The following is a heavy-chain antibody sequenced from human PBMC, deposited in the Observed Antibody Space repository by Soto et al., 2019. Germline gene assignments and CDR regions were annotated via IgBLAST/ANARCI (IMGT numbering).Heavy chain of an antibody. CDR2: ISYDESNK. V-gene: IGHV3-30*18. D-gene: IGHD1-1*01. J-gene: IGHJ6*02. CDR1: VFPFSNYG. CDR3: AKDLEHYTVTGYAYGLDV. Sequence: QMQLMESGGGAVQSGRSLTLSCVASVFPFSNYGMHWVRQAPGKGLEWVALISYDESNKYYADPVRVRFTISRDKSKNILYLQMNILRAEDTAVSYCAKDLEHYTVTGYAYGLDVWGQGTTVTVSS.